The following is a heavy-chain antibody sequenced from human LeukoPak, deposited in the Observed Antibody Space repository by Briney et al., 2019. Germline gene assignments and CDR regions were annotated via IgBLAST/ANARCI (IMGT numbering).Heavy chain of an antibody. Sequence: GGSLRLSCAASGFTFSSYSMNWVRQAPGKGLEWVSYINSSSSTIYYADSVKGRFTISRDNAKNSLYLQMNSLRAEDTAVYYGVRDRGYNQYFDYWGQGTLVTVSS. V-gene: IGHV3-48*04. CDR3: VRDRGYNQYFDY. CDR2: INSSSSTI. J-gene: IGHJ4*02. CDR1: GFTFSSYS. D-gene: IGHD5-24*01.